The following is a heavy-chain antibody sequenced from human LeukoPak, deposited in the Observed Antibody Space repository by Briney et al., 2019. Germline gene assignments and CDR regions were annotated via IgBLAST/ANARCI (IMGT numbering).Heavy chain of an antibody. CDR1: GFTFSNYA. J-gene: IGHJ4*02. V-gene: IGHV3-23*01. Sequence: GGSLRPSCTTSGFTFSNYAMSWVRQAPGKGLEWVSSISGSAITTYYADSVKGRFAISRDNSKNTLYLQMTSLRAEDTAVYYCAKDQRFGDLDDYRGQGTLVTVSS. CDR3: AKDQRFGDLDDY. D-gene: IGHD3-10*01. CDR2: ISGSAITT.